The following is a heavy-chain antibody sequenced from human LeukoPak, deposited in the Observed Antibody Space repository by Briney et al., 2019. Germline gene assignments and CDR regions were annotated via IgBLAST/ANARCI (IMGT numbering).Heavy chain of an antibody. V-gene: IGHV1-2*02. Sequence: ASVKVSCKASGYTFTGYYMHWVRQAPGQGLEWMGWINPNSGGTNYAQKFQGRVTMTRDMSTSTVYMELSSLRSEDTAVYYCARDRDYEELVDPWGQGTLVTVSS. J-gene: IGHJ5*02. D-gene: IGHD3-22*01. CDR2: INPNSGGT. CDR1: GYTFTGYY. CDR3: ARDRDYEELVDP.